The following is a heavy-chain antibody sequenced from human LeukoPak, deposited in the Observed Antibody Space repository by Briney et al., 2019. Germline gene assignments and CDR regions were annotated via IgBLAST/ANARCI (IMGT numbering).Heavy chain of an antibody. CDR1: GFTFSSYS. V-gene: IGHV3-21*01. Sequence: GGSLRLFCAASGFTFSSYSMNWVRQAPGKGLEWVSSISSSSSYIYYADSVKGRFTISRDNAKNSLYLQMNSLRAEDTAVYYCATFIYGSGVDYWGQGTLVTVSS. J-gene: IGHJ4*02. D-gene: IGHD3-10*01. CDR2: ISSSSSYI. CDR3: ATFIYGSGVDY.